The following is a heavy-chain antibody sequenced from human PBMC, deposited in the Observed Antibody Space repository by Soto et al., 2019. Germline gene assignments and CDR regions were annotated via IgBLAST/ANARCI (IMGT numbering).Heavy chain of an antibody. CDR3: ARAGSSGWYFSWFDP. D-gene: IGHD6-19*01. CDR2: IYYSGST. CDR1: GGSISSSSYY. J-gene: IGHJ5*02. Sequence: PSETLSLTCTVSGGSISSSSYYWGWIRQPPGKGLEWIGSIYYSGSTYYNPSLNSRVTISVDTSKNQFSLKLSSVTAADTAVYYCARAGSSGWYFSWFDPWGQGTLVTVSS. V-gene: IGHV4-39*01.